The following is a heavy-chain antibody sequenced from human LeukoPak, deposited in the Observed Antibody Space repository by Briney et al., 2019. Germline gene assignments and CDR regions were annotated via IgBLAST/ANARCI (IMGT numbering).Heavy chain of an antibody. V-gene: IGHV4-34*01. D-gene: IGHD3-10*01. CDR2: INHSGST. Sequence: SETLSLTCAVYGGSFSGYYWSWLRQPPGKGLEWIGEINHSGSTNYNPSLKSRATISVDTSKNQFSLKLSSVTAADTAVYYCARGVFYGSGSGNWFDPWGQGTLVTVSS. CDR1: GGSFSGYY. CDR3: ARGVFYGSGSGNWFDP. J-gene: IGHJ5*02.